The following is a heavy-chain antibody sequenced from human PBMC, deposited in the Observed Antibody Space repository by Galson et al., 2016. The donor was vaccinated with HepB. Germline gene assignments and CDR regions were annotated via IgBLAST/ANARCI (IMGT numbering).Heavy chain of an antibody. CDR1: EFAISNLW. D-gene: IGHD2-15*01. CDR3: LADTYAFDL. CDR2: IKEDGGHE. J-gene: IGHJ3*01. Sequence: SLRLSCAASEFAISNLWMNWVRQAPGKGLEWVANIKEDGGHENYVDSVRGRFTISRDNAKNSLYLQMNSLRVEDTAVYYCLADTYAFDLWGQGTMVTVPS. V-gene: IGHV3-7*01.